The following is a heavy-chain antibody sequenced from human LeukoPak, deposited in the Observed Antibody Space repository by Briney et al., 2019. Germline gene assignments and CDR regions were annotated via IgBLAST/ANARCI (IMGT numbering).Heavy chain of an antibody. Sequence: SLRLSCAASGFTFSSYAMSWVRQAPGKGLEWVSGISWNSGSIGYADSVKGRFTISRDNAKNSLYLQMNSLRAEDMALYYCAKSYYDFWSGYPEGAFDIWGQGTMVTVSS. CDR1: GFTFSSYA. D-gene: IGHD3-3*01. CDR3: AKSYYDFWSGYPEGAFDI. J-gene: IGHJ3*02. CDR2: ISWNSGSI. V-gene: IGHV3-9*03.